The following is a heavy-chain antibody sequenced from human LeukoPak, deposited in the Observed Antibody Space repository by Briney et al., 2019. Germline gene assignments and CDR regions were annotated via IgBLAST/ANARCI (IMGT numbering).Heavy chain of an antibody. Sequence: SETLSLTCAVSGYSLTNHYWIWIRQPPGKGLEWIGEILHAGSTNYNPSFKSRVTISIDTSKNQFFLTLTSVTAADTAVYFCARGPAPVHPWGQGTLVTVSS. D-gene: IGHD6-13*01. CDR3: ARGPAPVHP. V-gene: IGHV4-34*12. CDR2: ILHAGST. J-gene: IGHJ5*02. CDR1: GYSLTNHY.